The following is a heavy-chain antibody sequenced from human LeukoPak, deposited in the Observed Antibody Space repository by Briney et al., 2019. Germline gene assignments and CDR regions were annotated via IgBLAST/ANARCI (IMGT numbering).Heavy chain of an antibody. J-gene: IGHJ4*02. D-gene: IGHD3-9*01. V-gene: IGHV3-7*01. CDR1: GFTFSGSS. CDR2: IKKGGSEK. CDR3: ARESLKNPALGFIFTQGFDY. Sequence: GGSLRLSCAASGFTFSGSSMNWVRQAPGKGLEWVANIKKGGSEKYYVDSVKGRFTISRDNAKNSLYLQMNSLRAEDTAVYYCARESLKNPALGFIFTQGFDYWGQGTLVTVSS.